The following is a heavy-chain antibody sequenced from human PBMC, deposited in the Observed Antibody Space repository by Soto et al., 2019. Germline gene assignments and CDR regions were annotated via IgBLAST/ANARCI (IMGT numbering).Heavy chain of an antibody. CDR1: GFTFTSSA. Sequence: SVKVSCKASGFTFTSSAVQWVRQARGQRLEWIGWIVVGSGNTNYAQKFQERVTIARDMSTSTAYMELSSLRSEDTAVYYCAASPHYYGSGSYQYYYYYGMDVRGQGTTVTVS. CDR3: AASPHYYGSGSYQYYYYYGMDV. CDR2: IVVGSGNT. J-gene: IGHJ6*02. D-gene: IGHD3-10*01. V-gene: IGHV1-58*01.